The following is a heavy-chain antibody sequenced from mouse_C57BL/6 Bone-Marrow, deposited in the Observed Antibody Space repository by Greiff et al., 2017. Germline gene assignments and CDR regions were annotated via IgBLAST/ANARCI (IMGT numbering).Heavy chain of an antibody. Sequence: QVPLQQSGAELVRPWASVTLSCKASGFTLTAYEMHWVKLTPVPGLEWIGAIDPETGGTAYYQKFMGKAILTADNSSNTAYLQLSSLTTEDTAIYYCARGLSYYAMDYWGQGTSVTVSS. CDR2: IDPETGGT. D-gene: IGHD3-3*01. CDR1: GFTLTAYE. CDR3: ARGLSYYAMDY. V-gene: IGHV1-15*01. J-gene: IGHJ4*01.